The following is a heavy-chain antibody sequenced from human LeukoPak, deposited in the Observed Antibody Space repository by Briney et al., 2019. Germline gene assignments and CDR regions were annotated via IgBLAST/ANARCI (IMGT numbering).Heavy chain of an antibody. CDR3: ARTPYSSSWYVTYYYYYMDV. J-gene: IGHJ6*03. D-gene: IGHD6-13*01. V-gene: IGHV4-39*01. Sequence: TSETLSLTCTVSGGSISSSTYYWGWIRQPPGKGLEWIGSIYYGGSTYYNPSLKSRVTISVDTSKNQFSLKLSSVTAADTAVYYCARTPYSSSWYVTYYYYYMDVWGKGTTVTISS. CDR1: GGSISSSTYY. CDR2: IYYGGST.